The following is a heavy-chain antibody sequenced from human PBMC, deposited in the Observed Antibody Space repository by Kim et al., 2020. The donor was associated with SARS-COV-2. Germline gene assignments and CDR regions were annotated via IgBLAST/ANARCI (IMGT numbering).Heavy chain of an antibody. D-gene: IGHD2-2*01. Sequence: AQKCQGRVTITADESTSTAYMELSSLRSEDTAVYYCAREVNLLPAYYFDYWGQGTLVTVSS. CDR3: AREVNLLPAYYFDY. V-gene: IGHV1-69*01. J-gene: IGHJ4*02.